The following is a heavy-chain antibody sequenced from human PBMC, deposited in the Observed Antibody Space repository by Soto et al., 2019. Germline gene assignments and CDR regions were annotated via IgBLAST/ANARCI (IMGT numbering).Heavy chain of an antibody. CDR3: ARRYGYAFDV. D-gene: IGHD5-18*01. Sequence: SETLSLTCNVSGGSISSDDYYWSWIRQPPGKGLEWIGYIYHRGGSYYNPSLESRVTISVDTSKNQFSLKLSSVTAADTAVYYCARRYGYAFDVWGQVTMVTVS. J-gene: IGHJ3*01. CDR1: GGSISSDDYY. V-gene: IGHV4-30-4*01. CDR2: IYHRGGS.